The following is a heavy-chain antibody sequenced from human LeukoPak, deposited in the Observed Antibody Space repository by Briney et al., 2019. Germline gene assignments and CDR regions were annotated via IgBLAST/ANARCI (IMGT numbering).Heavy chain of an antibody. Sequence: SETLSLTCTVSGGSISSYYWSWIRQPPGKGLEWIGYIYYSGSTNYNPSLKSRVTISVDTSKNQFSLKLSSVTAADTAVYYCARVEEGYGSGRRENYYYYYMDVWGKGTTVTVSS. CDR2: IYYSGST. D-gene: IGHD3-10*01. V-gene: IGHV4-59*01. CDR3: ARVEEGYGSGRRENYYYYYMDV. J-gene: IGHJ6*03. CDR1: GGSISSYY.